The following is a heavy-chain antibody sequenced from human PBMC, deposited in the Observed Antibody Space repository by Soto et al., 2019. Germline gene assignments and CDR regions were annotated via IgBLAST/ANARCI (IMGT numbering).Heavy chain of an antibody. D-gene: IGHD2-21*02. Sequence: VQLVQSGAEVKKPGSSVKVSCKASGGTFSNYPFIWVRQAPGQGLDWMGGIIPIFGTTDYGQRFQGRVTITADESPNTGYMELSSLRSDDTAVYYCARGLYCGGGCYSHFDYWGQGTLVTVSS. J-gene: IGHJ4*02. CDR1: GGTFSNYP. V-gene: IGHV1-69*01. CDR3: ARGLYCGGGCYSHFDY. CDR2: IIPIFGTT.